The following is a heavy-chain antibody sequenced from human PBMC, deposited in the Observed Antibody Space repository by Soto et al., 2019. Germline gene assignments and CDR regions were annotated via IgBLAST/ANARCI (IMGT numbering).Heavy chain of an antibody. D-gene: IGHD6-19*01. CDR2: TYYRSKWYN. CDR3: ARLGGVGGWYNGGEYYYYGMDV. V-gene: IGHV6-1*01. J-gene: IGHJ6*02. CDR1: GDSVSSNSAA. Sequence: SQTLSLTCAISGDSVSSNSAAWNWIRQSPSRGLEWLGRTYYRSKWYNDYAVSVKSRITINPDTSKNQFSLQLNSVTPEDTAMYYCARLGGVGGWYNGGEYYYYGMDVWGQGTTVTVSS.